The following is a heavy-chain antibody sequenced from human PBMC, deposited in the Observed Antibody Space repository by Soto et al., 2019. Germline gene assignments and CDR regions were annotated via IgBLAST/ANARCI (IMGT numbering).Heavy chain of an antibody. Sequence: EVQLVVSGGGLVQPGGSLRLSCAASEFTFSTYCMHWVRPAPWKGLVWDSRIKGDGSITNYSDSAKSRFTISRDNAKNTLFLKMDSVTAEDTAVYYCARGVPDHYATDVWGQVTTVTVSS. CDR2: IKGDGSIT. V-gene: IGHV3-74*02. CDR1: EFTFSTYC. CDR3: ARGVPDHYATDV. J-gene: IGHJ6*02.